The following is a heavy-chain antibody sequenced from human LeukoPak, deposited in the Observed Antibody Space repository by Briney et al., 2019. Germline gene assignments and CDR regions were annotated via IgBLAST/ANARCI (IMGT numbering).Heavy chain of an antibody. D-gene: IGHD2-2*01. J-gene: IGHJ4*02. CDR1: RNIFTGYF. V-gene: IGHV1-2*02. CDR2: INPKNGGT. CDR3: AREPPYTGHCDITTCDVSRFDL. Sequence: SVKVSCTASRNIFTGYFIHWVRQAPGQGLEWMGWINPKNGGTNPAEKFQGRVTMTRDTSLSTAFMELTGLTSDDTAVYFCAREPPYTGHCDITTCDVSRFDLWGQGTLVTVSS.